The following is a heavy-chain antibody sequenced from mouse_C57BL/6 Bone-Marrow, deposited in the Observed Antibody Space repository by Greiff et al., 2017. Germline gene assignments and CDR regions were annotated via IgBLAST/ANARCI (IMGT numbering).Heavy chain of an antibody. Sequence: QVQLQQPGAELVKPGASVKLSCKASGYTFTSYWMQWVKQRPGQGLEWIGEIDPSDSYTNYNQKFKGKATLTVDTSSSTAYMQLSSLTSEDSAVYYCARRRCYSWFAYWGQGTLVTVSA. D-gene: IGHD2-12*01. V-gene: IGHV1-50*01. CDR3: ARRRCYSWFAY. J-gene: IGHJ3*01. CDR2: IDPSDSYT. CDR1: GYTFTSYW.